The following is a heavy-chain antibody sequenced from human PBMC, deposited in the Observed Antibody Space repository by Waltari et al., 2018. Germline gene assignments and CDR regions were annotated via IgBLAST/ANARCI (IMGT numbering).Heavy chain of an antibody. CDR3: ARVRFLEWLLGYYYYMDV. Sequence: QVQLVQSGAEVKKPGASVKVSCKASGYTFTSYGISWVRQAPGQGLEWMGWISAYNGNTNYAQKLQGRVTMTTDTSTSTAYMELRSLRSDDTAVYYCARVRFLEWLLGYYYYMDVWGKGTTVTISS. J-gene: IGHJ6*03. D-gene: IGHD3-3*01. CDR1: GYTFTSYG. CDR2: ISAYNGNT. V-gene: IGHV1-18*01.